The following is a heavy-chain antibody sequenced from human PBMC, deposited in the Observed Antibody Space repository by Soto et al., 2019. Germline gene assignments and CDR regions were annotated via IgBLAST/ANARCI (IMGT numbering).Heavy chain of an antibody. CDR3: ARDMSRGITMIGLEIHY. CDR2: IIPIFGTA. Sequence: SVKVSCKASGGTFSSYAISWVRQAPGQGLEWMGGIIPIFGTANYAQKFQGRVTITADESTSAAYMELSSLRVDDTAVYYCARDMSRGITMIGLEIHYWGQGTLVTVSS. J-gene: IGHJ4*02. D-gene: IGHD3-22*01. CDR1: GGTFSSYA. V-gene: IGHV1-69*13.